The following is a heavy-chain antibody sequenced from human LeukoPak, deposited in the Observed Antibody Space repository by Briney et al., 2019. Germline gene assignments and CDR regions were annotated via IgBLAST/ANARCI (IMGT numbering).Heavy chain of an antibody. CDR3: ARDRLLGP. D-gene: IGHD2-15*01. V-gene: IGHV4-59*01. J-gene: IGHJ5*02. CDR1: GGSISSYY. CDR2: IYYSGST. Sequence: SETLSFTCTVSGGSISSYYWSWIRQPPGKGLEWIGYIYYSGSTNYNPSLKSRVTISVDTSKNQFSLKLSSVTAADTAVYYCARDRLLGPWGQGTLVTVSS.